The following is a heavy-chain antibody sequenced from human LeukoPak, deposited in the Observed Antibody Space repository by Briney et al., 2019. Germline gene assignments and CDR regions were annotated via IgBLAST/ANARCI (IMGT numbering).Heavy chain of an antibody. CDR2: INTNTGNP. D-gene: IGHD6-13*01. CDR3: ARDATYSSSANYYYYYMHV. J-gene: IGHJ6*03. V-gene: IGHV7-4-1*02. CDR1: GYTFTSYA. Sequence: ASVKVSCKASGYTFTSYAMNWVRQAPGQGLEWMGWINTNTGNPTYAQGFTGRFVFSLDTSVSTAYLQISSLKAEDTAVYYCARDATYSSSANYYYYYMHVWGKGTTVTVSS.